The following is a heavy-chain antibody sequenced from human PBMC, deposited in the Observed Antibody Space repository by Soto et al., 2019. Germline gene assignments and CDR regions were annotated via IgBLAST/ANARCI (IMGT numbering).Heavy chain of an antibody. Sequence: ASVKVSCKVSGYTLTELSMHWVRQAPGKGLEWMGGFDPEDGETIYAQKFQGRVTMTEDTSTDTAYMELSSLGSEDTAVYYCAATRSLYGDTWSFDYWGQGTLVTVSS. CDR3: AATRSLYGDTWSFDY. CDR2: FDPEDGET. V-gene: IGHV1-24*01. D-gene: IGHD4-17*01. CDR1: GYTLTELS. J-gene: IGHJ4*02.